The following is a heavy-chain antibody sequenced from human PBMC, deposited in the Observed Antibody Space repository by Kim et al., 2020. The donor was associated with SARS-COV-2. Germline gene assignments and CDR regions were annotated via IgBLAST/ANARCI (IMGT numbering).Heavy chain of an antibody. CDR3: AKVLYCSSTSCYTSSVTTPYYFDY. J-gene: IGHJ4*02. V-gene: IGHV3-23*01. CDR2: ISGSGGST. Sequence: GGSLRLSCAASGFTFSSYAMSWVRQAPGKGLEWVSAISGSGGSTYYADSVKGRFTISRDNSKNTLYLQMNSLRAEDTAVYYCAKVLYCSSTSCYTSSVTTPYYFDYWGQGTLVTVSS. D-gene: IGHD2-2*02. CDR1: GFTFSSYA.